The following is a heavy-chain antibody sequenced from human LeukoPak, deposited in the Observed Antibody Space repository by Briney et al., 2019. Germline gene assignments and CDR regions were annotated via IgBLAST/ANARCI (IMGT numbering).Heavy chain of an antibody. CDR1: GLTFSSYA. D-gene: IGHD6-6*01. CDR3: AKPLHFTTGIAAGPLDY. J-gene: IGHJ4*02. CDR2: ISGSGGST. V-gene: IGHV3-23*01. Sequence: GGSLRLSCAASGLTFSSYAMSWVRQAPGKGLEWVSAISGSGGSTYYADSVKGRFTISRDNSKNTLYLQMNSLRAEDTAVYYCAKPLHFTTGIAAGPLDYWGQGTLVTVSS.